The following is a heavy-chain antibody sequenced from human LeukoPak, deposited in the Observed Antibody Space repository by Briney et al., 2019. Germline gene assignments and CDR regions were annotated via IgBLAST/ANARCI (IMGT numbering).Heavy chain of an antibody. V-gene: IGHV3-33*06. CDR3: AKDLATGDY. CDR2: IWYDGSNK. Sequence: PGGSLRLSCAASGFTFSSYGMHWVRQAPGKGPEWVAVIWYDGSNKYYADSVKGRFTISRDNSKNTLYLRMNSLRAEDTAVYYCAKDLATGDYWGQGTLVTVSS. D-gene: IGHD5-12*01. CDR1: GFTFSSYG. J-gene: IGHJ4*02.